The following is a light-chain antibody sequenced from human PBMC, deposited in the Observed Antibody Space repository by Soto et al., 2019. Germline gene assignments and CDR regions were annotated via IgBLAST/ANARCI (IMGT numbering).Light chain of an antibody. CDR2: DAS. CDR1: QSVSSY. J-gene: IGKJ1*01. V-gene: IGKV3-11*01. Sequence: DIVLTQSPAPLSLSPGERATLSCRARQSVSSYFAWYQQKPGQAPRLLIYDASNRATGIPARFSGSGSGTDFTLTISSLEPEDFAVYYCQQRSNWPTFGQGTKVEIK. CDR3: QQRSNWPT.